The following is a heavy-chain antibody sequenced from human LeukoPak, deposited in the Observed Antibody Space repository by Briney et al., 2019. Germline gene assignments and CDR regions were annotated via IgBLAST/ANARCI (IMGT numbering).Heavy chain of an antibody. Sequence: GGSLRLPCAASGFTFSSYEMNCVRQAPGKGLEWVSYISSSGSTIYNADSVKGRFTISRDNAKNSLYLQMNSLRAEDTAVYYCARERGYSGYDYFIDSPSDYWGQGTLVTVSS. CDR3: ARERGYSGYDYFIDSPSDY. V-gene: IGHV3-48*03. D-gene: IGHD5-12*01. CDR1: GFTFSSYE. CDR2: ISSSGSTI. J-gene: IGHJ4*02.